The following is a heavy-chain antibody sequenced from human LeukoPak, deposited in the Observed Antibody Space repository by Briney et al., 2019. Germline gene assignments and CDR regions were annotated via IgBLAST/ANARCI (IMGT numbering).Heavy chain of an antibody. Sequence: SETLSLTCTVSGGSISSYYWSWIRQPPGRGLEWIGYIYYSGSTNYNPSLKSRVTISVDTSKNQFSLKLSSVTAADTAVYYCAGHFDYGEYGLRYFDLWGRGTLVTVSS. CDR2: IYYSGST. J-gene: IGHJ2*01. D-gene: IGHD4-17*01. CDR3: AGHFDYGEYGLRYFDL. CDR1: GGSISSYY. V-gene: IGHV4-59*01.